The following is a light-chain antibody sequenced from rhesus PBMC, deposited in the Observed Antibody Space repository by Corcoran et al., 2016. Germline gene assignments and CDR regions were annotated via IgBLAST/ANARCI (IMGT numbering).Light chain of an antibody. V-gene: IGLV2-32*02. CDR1: SSDIGGYDY. J-gene: IGLJ1*01. CDR2: EVS. Sequence: QAALTQPRSVSGSPGQSVTISCTGTSSDIGGYDYVSWYQQHPGRVPQLMMYEVSQRPSGVSDRFSGSKSGNTASLAISGLLAEDEADYYCSSYAGSNTFLFGSGTRLIVL. CDR3: SSYAGSNTFL.